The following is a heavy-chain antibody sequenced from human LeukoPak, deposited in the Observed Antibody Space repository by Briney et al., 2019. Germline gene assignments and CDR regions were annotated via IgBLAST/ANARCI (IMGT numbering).Heavy chain of an antibody. J-gene: IGHJ6*02. D-gene: IGHD4-17*01. CDR1: GYTFTNYG. Sequence: ASVKVSCKASGYTFTNYGISWVRQAPGQGLEWMGWISAYNDNTNYAQRFQDRLTMTTDTSTSTAYMEVRSLRSDDTAVYYCARDPADHGDLREDAHYYALDVWGQGTTVTVSS. V-gene: IGHV1-18*01. CDR2: ISAYNDNT. CDR3: ARDPADHGDLREDAHYYALDV.